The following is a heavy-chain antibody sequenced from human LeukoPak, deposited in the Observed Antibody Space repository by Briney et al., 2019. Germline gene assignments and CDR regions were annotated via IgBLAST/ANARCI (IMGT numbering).Heavy chain of an antibody. Sequence: PGGSLRRSCATSGFTFSSYAMHWVRHAPRKGLEWVAVISYDGSNKYYADSVKGRFTISRDNAKNTLYLQMNSLRAEDTAMYYWARDRTLDAWGQGTTVTVSS. CDR3: ARDRTLDA. J-gene: IGHJ6*01. CDR2: ISYDGSNK. D-gene: IGHD1/OR15-1a*01. V-gene: IGHV3-30*04. CDR1: GFTFSSYA.